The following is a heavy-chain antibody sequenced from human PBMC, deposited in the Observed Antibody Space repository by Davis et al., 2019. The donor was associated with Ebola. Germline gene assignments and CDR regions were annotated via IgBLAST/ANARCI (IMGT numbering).Heavy chain of an antibody. Sequence: MPSETLSLTCTVSGGSISTTSYYWGWIRQPPGKGLEWIGKINHSGSTNYNPSLKSRVTISVDTSKNQFSLKLSSVTAADTAVYYCARAGYYYDSSGYWGDLPRRAFDYWGQGTLVTVSS. CDR2: INHSGST. CDR1: GGSISTTSYY. CDR3: ARAGYYYDSSGYWGDLPRRAFDY. J-gene: IGHJ4*02. V-gene: IGHV4-39*07. D-gene: IGHD3-22*01.